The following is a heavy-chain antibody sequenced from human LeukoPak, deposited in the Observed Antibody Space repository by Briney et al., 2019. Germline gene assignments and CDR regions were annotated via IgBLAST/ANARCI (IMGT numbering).Heavy chain of an antibody. CDR2: ISYDGSNK. CDR3: ATEPLSIAVAGKEGPFDY. J-gene: IGHJ4*02. V-gene: IGHV3-30-3*01. D-gene: IGHD6-19*01. Sequence: QSGGSLRLSCAASGFTFSSYAMHWVRQAPGKGLEWVAVISYDGSNKYYADSVKGRFTISRDNSKDTLYLQMNSLRAEDTAVYYCATEPLSIAVAGKEGPFDYWGQGTLVTVSS. CDR1: GFTFSSYA.